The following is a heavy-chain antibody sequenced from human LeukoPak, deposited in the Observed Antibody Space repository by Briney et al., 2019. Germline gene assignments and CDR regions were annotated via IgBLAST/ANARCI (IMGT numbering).Heavy chain of an antibody. Sequence: GGSLRLSCAASGFTFSSYGMHWVRQAPGKGLEWVAFIRYDGSNKYYADSVKGRFTISRDNSKNTLYLQMNSLRAEDTAVYYCAKDLYSGYDPSLNYGMDVWGQGTTVTVSS. D-gene: IGHD5-12*01. V-gene: IGHV3-30*02. CDR3: AKDLYSGYDPSLNYGMDV. CDR2: IRYDGSNK. CDR1: GFTFSSYG. J-gene: IGHJ6*02.